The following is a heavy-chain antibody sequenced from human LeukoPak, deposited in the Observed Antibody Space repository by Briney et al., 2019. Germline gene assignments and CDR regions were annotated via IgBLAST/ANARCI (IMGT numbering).Heavy chain of an antibody. V-gene: IGHV1-18*01. CDR3: ARKRISGSYLNAFDI. Sequence: ASVKVSCRASGYTFTSYGISWVRQAPGQGLEWMGWISAYNGNTNYAQKLQGRVTMTTDTSTSTAYMELRSLRSDDTAVYYCARKRISGSYLNAFDIWGQGTMVTVSS. CDR2: ISAYNGNT. J-gene: IGHJ3*02. CDR1: GYTFTSYG. D-gene: IGHD1-26*01.